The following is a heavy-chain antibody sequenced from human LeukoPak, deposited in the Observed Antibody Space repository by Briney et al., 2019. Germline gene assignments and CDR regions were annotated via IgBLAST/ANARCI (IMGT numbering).Heavy chain of an antibody. CDR3: ARDDGDGAFDY. CDR1: GGSISSGGYS. Sequence: SETLSLTCAVSGGSISSGGYSWSWIRQPPGKGLEWIGYIYHSGSTYYNPSLKSRVTISVDRSKNQFSLKLSSVTAADTAVYYCARDDGDGAFDYWGQGTLVTVSS. V-gene: IGHV4-30-2*01. J-gene: IGHJ4*02. CDR2: IYHSGST. D-gene: IGHD4-17*01.